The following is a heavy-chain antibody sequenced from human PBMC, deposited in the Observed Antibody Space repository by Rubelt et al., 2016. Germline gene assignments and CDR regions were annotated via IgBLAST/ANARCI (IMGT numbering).Heavy chain of an antibody. J-gene: IGHJ4*02. Sequence: GKGLEYVSTINSNGGSTYYANSVRGRFTISRDNSKNTLYLQMGSLRPEDMAVYYCARARSDGYWYHFDFWGQGTLVTVSS. CDR2: INSNGGST. V-gene: IGHV3-64*01. D-gene: IGHD5-18*01. CDR3: ARARSDGYWYHFDF.